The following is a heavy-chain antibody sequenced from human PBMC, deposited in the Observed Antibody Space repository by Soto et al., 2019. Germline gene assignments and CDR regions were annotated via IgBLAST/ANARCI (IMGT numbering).Heavy chain of an antibody. J-gene: IGHJ4*02. CDR3: AKDWPGTGSVTSDY. D-gene: IGHD4-17*01. Sequence: DVYLLESGGTLVQPGGSLRLSCAASGFDFSSYAMTWVRQAPGKGLEWVSGITYTGDTTYYADSVKGRFTISRDNYRNTLYLQMNSLRADDTAMYFCAKDWPGTGSVTSDYWGQGTLVTVSS. CDR1: GFDFSSYA. V-gene: IGHV3-23*01. CDR2: ITYTGDTT.